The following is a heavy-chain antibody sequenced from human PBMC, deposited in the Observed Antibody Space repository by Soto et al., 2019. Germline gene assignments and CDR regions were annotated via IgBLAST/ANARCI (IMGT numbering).Heavy chain of an antibody. V-gene: IGHV1-69*13. CDR1: GGTFSSYA. D-gene: IGHD3-10*01. J-gene: IGHJ5*02. CDR2: IIPIFGTA. CDR3: ARVGLLWFGESYYYTWFAP. Sequence: GASVKVSCKACGGTFSSYAISWVRQAPGQGLEWMGGIIPIFGTANYAQKFQGRVTITADESTSTAYMELSSLRSEDTAVYYCARVGLLWFGESYYYTWFAPWGQGTLVTVSS.